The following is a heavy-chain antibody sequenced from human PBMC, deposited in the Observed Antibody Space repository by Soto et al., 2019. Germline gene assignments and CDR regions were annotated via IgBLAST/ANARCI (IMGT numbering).Heavy chain of an antibody. CDR3: ATTGGSGSYSYYYYYYGMDV. D-gene: IGHD3-10*01. CDR2: FDPEDGGT. J-gene: IGHJ6*02. V-gene: IGHV1-24*01. CDR1: GYTLTELS. Sequence: GASVKVSCKVSGYTLTELSMHWVRQAPGKGLEWMGGFDPEDGGTIYAQKFQGRVTMTEDTSTDTAYMELSSLRSEDTAVYYCATTGGSGSYSYYYYYYGMDVWGQGTTVTVSS.